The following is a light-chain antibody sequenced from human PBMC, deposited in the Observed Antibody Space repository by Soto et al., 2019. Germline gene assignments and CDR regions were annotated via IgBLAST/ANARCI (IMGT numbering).Light chain of an antibody. CDR1: SGHSSYA. Sequence: QLVLTQSPSASASLGASVKLTCTLSSGHSSYAIAWHQQQPEKGPRYLMKLNSDGSHSKGDGIPDRFSGSSSGAERYLTISSLQSEDEADYYCQTWGTGIHWVFGGATKLTVL. J-gene: IGLJ3*02. V-gene: IGLV4-69*01. CDR2: LNSDGSH. CDR3: QTWGTGIHWV.